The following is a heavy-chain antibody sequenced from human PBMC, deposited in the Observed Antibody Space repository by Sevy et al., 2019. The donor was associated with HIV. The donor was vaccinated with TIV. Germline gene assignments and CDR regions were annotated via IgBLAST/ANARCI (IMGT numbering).Heavy chain of an antibody. CDR2: ISSSSSTI. CDR1: GFTFSSYS. Sequence: GGSLRLSCAASGFTFSSYSMNWVRQAPGKGLEWVSYISSSSSTIYYADSVKGRFTISSDNAKTSLYLQMKSLRDEDTAVYYCARRSSSSSYDYYYYGMDVWGQGTTVTVSS. J-gene: IGHJ6*02. D-gene: IGHD6-6*01. V-gene: IGHV3-48*02. CDR3: ARRSSSSSYDYYYYGMDV.